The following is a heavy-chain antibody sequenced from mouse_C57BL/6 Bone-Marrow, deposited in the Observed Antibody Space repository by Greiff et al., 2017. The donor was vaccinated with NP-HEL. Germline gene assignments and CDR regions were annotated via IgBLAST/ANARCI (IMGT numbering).Heavy chain of an antibody. J-gene: IGHJ2*01. CDR3: ARSGNAYYSNYEGGFDY. CDR1: GYTFTDYY. Sequence: VQLQQSGPELVKPGASVKISCKASGYTFTDYYMNWVKQSHGKSLEWIGDINPNNGGTSYNQKFKGKATLTVDKSSSTAYMELRSLTSEDSAVYYCARSGNAYYSNYEGGFDYWGQGTTLTVSS. D-gene: IGHD2-5*01. V-gene: IGHV1-26*01. CDR2: INPNNGGT.